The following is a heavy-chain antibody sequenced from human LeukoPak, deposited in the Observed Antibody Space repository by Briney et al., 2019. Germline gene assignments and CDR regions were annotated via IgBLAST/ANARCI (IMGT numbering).Heavy chain of an antibody. CDR2: IYYSGST. CDR1: GGSISSSSYY. V-gene: IGHV4-39*01. J-gene: IGHJ4*02. CDR3: ARPVVGATKNEVDY. D-gene: IGHD1-26*01. Sequence: SETLSLTCTVSGGSISSSSYYWGWIRLPPGKGLEWIGSIYYSGSTYYNPSLKSRVTISVDTSKNQFSLKLSSVTAADTAVYYCARPVVGATKNEVDYWGQGTLVTVSS.